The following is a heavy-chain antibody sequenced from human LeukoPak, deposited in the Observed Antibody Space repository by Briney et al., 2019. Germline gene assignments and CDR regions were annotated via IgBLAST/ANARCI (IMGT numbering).Heavy chain of an antibody. J-gene: IGHJ5*02. CDR3: ARDLGDGYNFNWFDP. D-gene: IGHD5-24*01. V-gene: IGHV3-30*04. CDR2: ISYDGSNK. CDR1: GFTFSSYA. Sequence: GGSLRLSCAASGFTFSSYAMHWVRQAPGKGLEWGAVISYDGSNKYYADSVKGRFTISRDNSKNTLYLQMNSLRAEDTAVYYCARDLGDGYNFNWFDPWGQGTLVTVSS.